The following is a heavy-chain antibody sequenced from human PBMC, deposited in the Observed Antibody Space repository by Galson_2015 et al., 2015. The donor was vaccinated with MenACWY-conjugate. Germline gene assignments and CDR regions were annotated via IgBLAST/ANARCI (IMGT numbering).Heavy chain of an antibody. CDR2: IYPGHSDT. Sequence: QSGAEVKKPGESLKISCRGSGYSFTSYWIGWVRQMPGKGLEWMGIIYPGHSDTRYSPSFQGQVTISADKSISTAYLQWSSLKASGTALDYGARRRAAAGIWFDPSGQATLVTVSS. V-gene: IGHV5-51*03. D-gene: IGHD6-13*01. CDR3: ARRRAAAGIWFDP. CDR1: GYSFTSYW. J-gene: IGHJ5*02.